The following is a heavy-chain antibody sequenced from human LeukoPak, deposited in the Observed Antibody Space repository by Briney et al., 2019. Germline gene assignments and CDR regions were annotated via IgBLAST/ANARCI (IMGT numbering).Heavy chain of an antibody. J-gene: IGHJ4*02. CDR1: GFTFSSYG. V-gene: IGHV3-33*01. CDR2: LWYCGSHK. Sequence: GGSLRLSCAASGFTFSSYGMHWVRQAPGKGLEGVADLWYCGSHKYYADSVEGRFTISRENYKNTLYLQMNSLSGEHAAVYHCARDGATMYCSSTSCPLGYWGQETLVTVSS. CDR3: ARDGATMYCSSTSCPLGY. D-gene: IGHD2-2*01.